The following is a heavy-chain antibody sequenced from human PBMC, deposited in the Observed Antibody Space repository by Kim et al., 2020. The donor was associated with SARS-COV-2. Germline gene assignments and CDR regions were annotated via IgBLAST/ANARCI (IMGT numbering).Heavy chain of an antibody. CDR2: IYYSGST. Sequence: SETLSLTCAVSGYSISSSNWWGWIRQPPGKGLEWIGYIYYSGSTYYNPSLKSRVTMSVDTSKNQFSLKLSSVTAVDTAVYYCARKGFGLGLVYWGQGTLVTVSS. J-gene: IGHJ4*02. D-gene: IGHD3-16*01. CDR3: ARKGFGLGLVY. V-gene: IGHV4-28*01. CDR1: GYSISSSNW.